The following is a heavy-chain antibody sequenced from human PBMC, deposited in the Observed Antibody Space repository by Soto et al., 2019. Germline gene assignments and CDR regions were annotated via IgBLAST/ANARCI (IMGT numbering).Heavy chain of an antibody. CDR1: GGTFNSYA. D-gene: IGHD2-15*01. CDR2: IVPIFGTA. V-gene: IGHV1-69*06. Sequence: QVQLVQSGAEVKEPGSSVKVSCKVSGGTFNSYAISWVRQAPGQGLEWMGGIVPIFGTANYAQKFQGRVTITADRSTSTAYMELTRLTSEDTAVYYCARDSRPAVAPSTTAEFDYWGQGTLVTVSS. CDR3: ARDSRPAVAPSTTAEFDY. J-gene: IGHJ4*02.